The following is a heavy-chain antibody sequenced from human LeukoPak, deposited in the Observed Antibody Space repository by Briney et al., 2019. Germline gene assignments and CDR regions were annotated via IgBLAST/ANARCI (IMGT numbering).Heavy chain of an antibody. CDR3: ARENTLVRGTRNPFDY. D-gene: IGHD3-10*01. CDR2: TYYRSKWFN. J-gene: IGHJ4*02. Sequence: SQTLSLTCAISGDSVSSNSAAWNWIRQSPSRGLEWLGRTYYRSKWFNDYAVSVHSRITINPDTSKNQFSLQLNSVTPEDTAVYYCARENTLVRGTRNPFDYWGQGTLVTVSS. V-gene: IGHV6-1*01. CDR1: GDSVSSNSAA.